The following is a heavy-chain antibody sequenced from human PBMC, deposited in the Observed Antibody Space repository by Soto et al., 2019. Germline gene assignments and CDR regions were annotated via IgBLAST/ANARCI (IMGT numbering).Heavy chain of an antibody. CDR2: VSASGLNT. Sequence: GGSLRLSCAASGFTFSTYAMAWVRQAPGKGLEWVSGVSASGLNTDYADLVKGRFYISRDNSKNTVSLHMTNMDPEDTATYYCAHRAVPGTYFFDYWGPGTLVTVSS. CDR3: AHRAVPGTYFFDY. D-gene: IGHD6-19*01. CDR1: GFTFSTYA. J-gene: IGHJ4*02. V-gene: IGHV3-23*01.